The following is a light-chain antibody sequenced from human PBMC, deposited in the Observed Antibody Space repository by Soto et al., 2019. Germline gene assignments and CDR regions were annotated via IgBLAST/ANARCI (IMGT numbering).Light chain of an antibody. CDR2: DAS. CDR1: QSISSW. Sequence: DIQMTQSPSTLSASVGDRVTITCRASQSISSWLAWYQQKPGKAPKLLIYDASSLESGVPSRFSGSRSGTEFTLTISSLQPDDFATYYCQQYNSYSTVGQGTKLEIK. J-gene: IGKJ2*01. CDR3: QQYNSYST. V-gene: IGKV1-5*01.